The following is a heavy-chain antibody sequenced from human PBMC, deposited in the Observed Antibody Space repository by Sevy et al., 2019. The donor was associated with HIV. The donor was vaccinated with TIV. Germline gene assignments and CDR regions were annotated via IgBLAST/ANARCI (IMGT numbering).Heavy chain of an antibody. CDR1: GFSFSYYG. CDR3: ANAYSGSYSHSYRYALDV. D-gene: IGHD1-26*01. CDR2: ISHDGINE. J-gene: IGHJ6*02. V-gene: IGHV3-30*18. Sequence: GGPLRLSCIGSGFSFSYYGIHWVRQSPGKGLDWVALISHDGINEYYADSVKGRFTISRDNSKNTVYLEMNSLRNEDTAIYFCANAYSGSYSHSYRYALDVWGQGTTVTVSS.